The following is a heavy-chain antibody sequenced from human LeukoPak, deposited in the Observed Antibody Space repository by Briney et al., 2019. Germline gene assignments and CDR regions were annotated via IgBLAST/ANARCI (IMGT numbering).Heavy chain of an antibody. CDR1: GGSISSSTTYY. J-gene: IGHJ4*02. D-gene: IGHD3-9*01. V-gene: IGHV4-39*01. CDR2: IYYSGST. CDR3: ARRVYYDILTGSYYFDY. Sequence: PSETLSLTCTVSGGSISSSTTYYWGWIRQPPGKGLEWIGSIYYSGSTYYNPSLKSRVTISVGTSKNQFSLILSSVTAADTAVYYCARRVYYDILTGSYYFDYWGQGTLVTVSS.